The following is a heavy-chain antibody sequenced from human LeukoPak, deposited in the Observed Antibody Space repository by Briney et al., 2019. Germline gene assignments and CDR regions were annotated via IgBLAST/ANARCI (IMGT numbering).Heavy chain of an antibody. D-gene: IGHD1-26*01. V-gene: IGHV3-74*03. Sequence: GGSLRLSCAASGFTFSSYWMHWVRQAPGKGLVWVSRINSDGSSIMYADSVKGRFTISRDNAKNTLYLQMNSLRAEDTAVYYCAKAGSIRFDYWGQGTLVTVSS. J-gene: IGHJ4*02. CDR3: AKAGSIRFDY. CDR2: INSDGSSI. CDR1: GFTFSSYW.